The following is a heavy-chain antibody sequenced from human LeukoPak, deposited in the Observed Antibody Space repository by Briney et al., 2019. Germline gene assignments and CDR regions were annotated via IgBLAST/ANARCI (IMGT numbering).Heavy chain of an antibody. CDR2: IYYSGST. CDR1: GGSVSSGSYY. J-gene: IGHJ4*02. Sequence: SETLSLTCTVSGGSVSSGSYYWSWIRQPPGKGLEWIGYIYYSGSTNYNPSLKSRVTISVDTSKNQFSLKLSSVTAADTAVYYCARVRGDMIVVVPSTFDYWGQGTLVTVSS. V-gene: IGHV4-61*01. D-gene: IGHD3-22*01. CDR3: ARVRGDMIVVVPSTFDY.